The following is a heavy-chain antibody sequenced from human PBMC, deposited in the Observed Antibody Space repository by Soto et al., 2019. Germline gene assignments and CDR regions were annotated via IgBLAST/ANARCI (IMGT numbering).Heavy chain of an antibody. V-gene: IGHV1-8*01. J-gene: IGHJ5*01. CDR2: MNPGSGDT. D-gene: IGHD5-18*01. CDR1: GYTFTNND. Sequence: QVQLVQSGAELKKPGASVRVSCKASGYTFTNNDVTWVRQATGQGLEWMGWMNPGSGDTGYAQKFQGRGTMTRDISIATAYMELSSLRSEDTAIYYCARMASFGSLNWFDPWGQGTLVTVSS. CDR3: ARMASFGSLNWFDP.